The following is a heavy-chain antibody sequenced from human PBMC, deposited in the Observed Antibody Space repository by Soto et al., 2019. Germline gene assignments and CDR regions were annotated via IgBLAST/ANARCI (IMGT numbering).Heavy chain of an antibody. D-gene: IGHD1-1*01. V-gene: IGHV1-69*01. CDR3: ARDPRSITGTTSSEDFQH. J-gene: IGHJ1*01. Sequence: QAQLMQSGAEVKEPGSSVKVSCKASGGTFSGYAISWVRQAPGQGLEWLGGIIPIFGITNYAQKFQNRLTIVADESSATVYMDLRSLTSEDSAIYYCARDPRSITGTTSSEDFQHWGQGTLVSVS. CDR2: IIPIFGIT. CDR1: GGTFSGYA.